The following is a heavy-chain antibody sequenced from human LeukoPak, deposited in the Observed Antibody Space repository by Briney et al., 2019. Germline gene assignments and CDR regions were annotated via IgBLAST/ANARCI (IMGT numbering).Heavy chain of an antibody. CDR2: IYHSGST. V-gene: IGHV4-30-2*01. J-gene: IGHJ3*02. Sequence: PSQTLSLTCTVSGGSISSGGYYWSWIRQPPGKGLEWIGYIYHSGSTYYNPSLKSRVTISVDRSKNQFSLKLSSVTAADTAVYYCARVSGGGYYDSSGYYGDAFDIWGQGTMVTVSS. D-gene: IGHD3-22*01. CDR3: ARVSGGGYYDSSGYYGDAFDI. CDR1: GGSISSGGYY.